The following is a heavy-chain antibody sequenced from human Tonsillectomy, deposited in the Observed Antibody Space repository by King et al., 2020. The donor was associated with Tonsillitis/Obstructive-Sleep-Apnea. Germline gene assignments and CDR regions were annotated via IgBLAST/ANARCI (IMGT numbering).Heavy chain of an antibody. D-gene: IGHD6-6*01. J-gene: IGHJ5*02. CDR3: ARHGSEYSSHWTGDWFDP. Sequence: VQLQESGPGLVKPSETLSLTCTVSGGSISSYYWSWIRQPPGKGLEWIGYIYYSGSTNYNPSLKSRVTISVDTSKNQFSLKLSSVTAADTAVYYCARHGSEYSSHWTGDWFDPWGQGALVTVSS. CDR1: GGSISSYY. CDR2: IYYSGST. V-gene: IGHV4-59*08.